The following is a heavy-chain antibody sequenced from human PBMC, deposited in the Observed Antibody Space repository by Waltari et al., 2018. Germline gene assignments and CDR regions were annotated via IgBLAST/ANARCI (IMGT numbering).Heavy chain of an antibody. Sequence: EVQLVESGGGLVKPGGSLRLSCEASGFTFGTYTMNWVRQAPGKGLEWVSSMPSSGAYAHYADSVKGRFTISRDNAKNSLYQQMSNLRDEDTTVYYCVRGDSRDYWGQGTLVTVSS. D-gene: IGHD2-15*01. J-gene: IGHJ4*02. CDR3: VRGDSRDY. CDR2: MPSSGAYA. V-gene: IGHV3-21*02. CDR1: GFTFGTYT.